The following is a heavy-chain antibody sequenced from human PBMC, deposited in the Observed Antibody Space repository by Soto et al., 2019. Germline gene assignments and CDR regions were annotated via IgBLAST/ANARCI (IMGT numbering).Heavy chain of an antibody. CDR1: GGSLSGHY. Sequence: SETLSLTCAVYGGSLSGHYWSWIRQLPGKRLEWIGETNHRGGTNYNPSLMGRATVSVDTSKNQFSLKLSSVTAADTALYYCATQEVGGTYVYTFDPWGQGTLVTVSS. V-gene: IGHV4-34*01. CDR3: ATQEVGGTYVYTFDP. J-gene: IGHJ5*02. CDR2: TNHRGGT. D-gene: IGHD1-26*01.